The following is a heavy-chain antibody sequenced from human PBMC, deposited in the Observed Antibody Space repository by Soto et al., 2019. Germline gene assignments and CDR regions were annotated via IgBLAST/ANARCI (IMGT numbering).Heavy chain of an antibody. Sequence: EVQLLESGGGLVQPGGSLRLSCAPSGFTFSSYAMRWVRQAPGKGLEWVSAISGSGGSTYYADSVKGRFTISRDNSKSALYLQMNSLRPEDTDVYYCAKGVSLGELSSCDYCGQGTLVTVSS. CDR1: GFTFSSYA. CDR3: AKGVSLGELSSCDY. V-gene: IGHV3-23*01. J-gene: IGHJ4*02. D-gene: IGHD3-16*02. CDR2: ISGSGGST.